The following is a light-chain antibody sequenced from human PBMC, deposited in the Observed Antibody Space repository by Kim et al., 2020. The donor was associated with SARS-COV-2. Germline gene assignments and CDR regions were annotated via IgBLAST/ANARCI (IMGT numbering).Light chain of an antibody. V-gene: IGLV3-1*01. CDR3: QAWDSSTAV. Sequence: SYELTQPPSVSVSPGQTASITCSGDKLGDKYACWYQQKPGQSPVLVIYQDSKRPSGIPERFSGSISGNTATLTISGTQAMDEADYYCQAWDSSTAVFGGGTLLTVL. CDR1: KLGDKY. J-gene: IGLJ3*02. CDR2: QDS.